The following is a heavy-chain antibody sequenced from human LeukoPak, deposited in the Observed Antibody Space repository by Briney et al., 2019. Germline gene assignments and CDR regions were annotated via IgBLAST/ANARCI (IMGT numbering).Heavy chain of an antibody. CDR1: GFTFSSYW. V-gene: IGHV3-7*01. D-gene: IGHD3-3*01. CDR2: IKQDGSEK. J-gene: IGHJ4*02. Sequence: PGGSLRLSCAASGFTFSSYWMSWVRQAPGKGLEWVANIKQDGSEKYYVDSVKGRFTISRDNAKNSLYLQMNSLRAEDTAVYYCAREPVVTIFGVVISSHFDYWGQGTLVTVSS. CDR3: AREPVVTIFGVVISSHFDY.